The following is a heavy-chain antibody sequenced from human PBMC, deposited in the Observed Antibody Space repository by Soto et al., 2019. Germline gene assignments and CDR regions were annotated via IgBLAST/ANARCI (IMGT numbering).Heavy chain of an antibody. J-gene: IGHJ3*01. D-gene: IGHD2-15*01. V-gene: IGHV4-38-2*01. CDR3: ARARWYDAFDV. CDR2: IFHGGNT. CDR1: GLFISSGNY. Sequence: XETLSLTCAVSGLFISSGNYWGWIRKPPGKGLEWIGSIFHGGNTYYNPSLKSRVTISVDMSKNQFSLKLNSVTAADTAVYYCARARWYDAFDVWGQGTVVTVS.